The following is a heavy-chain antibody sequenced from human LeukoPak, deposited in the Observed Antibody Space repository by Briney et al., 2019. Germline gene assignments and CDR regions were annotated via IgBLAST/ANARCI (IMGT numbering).Heavy chain of an antibody. CDR2: INHSGLT. CDR3: ARRLQSASQNMDV. V-gene: IGHV4-34*01. J-gene: IGHJ6*03. Sequence: SETLSRTCAVYAASFSDYYWSWIRQPPGKGREWIGEINHSGLTNYNPSLKSRVSISVDTSKNQFSLKLSSVTAADTAVYYCARRLQSASQNMDVWGKGTTVTVSS. CDR1: AASFSDYY. D-gene: IGHD5-24*01.